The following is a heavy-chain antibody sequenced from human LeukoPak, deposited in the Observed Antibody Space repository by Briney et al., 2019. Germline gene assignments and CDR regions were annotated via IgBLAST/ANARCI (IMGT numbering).Heavy chain of an antibody. CDR2: SGGTT. J-gene: IGHJ3*02. V-gene: IGHV4-59*01. Sequence: PSETLSLTCTVPDGSINGYYWSWIRQPPGKGLDWIGYSGGTTNYSPSLKSRVTISEDMSKNQFSLKLTSVTAADTAVYYCARHSGHSSTNDAFDIWGQGTMVIVSS. CDR3: ARHSGHSSTNDAFDI. CDR1: DGSINGYY. D-gene: IGHD6-13*01.